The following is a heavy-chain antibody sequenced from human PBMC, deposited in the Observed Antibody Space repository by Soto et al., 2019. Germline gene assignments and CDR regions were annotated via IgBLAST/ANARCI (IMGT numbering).Heavy chain of an antibody. CDR1: GFTFSSYA. CDR3: AKPFQLAGYCSGGSCYSRGDYYYGMDV. J-gene: IGHJ6*02. Sequence: EVQLLESGGGLVQPGGSLRHSCAASGFTFSSYAMSWVRQAPGKGLEWVSAISGSGGSTYYADSVKGRFTISRDNSKNTLYLQMNSLRAEDTAVYYCAKPFQLAGYCSGGSCYSRGDYYYGMDVWGQGTTVTVSS. CDR2: ISGSGGST. D-gene: IGHD2-15*01. V-gene: IGHV3-23*01.